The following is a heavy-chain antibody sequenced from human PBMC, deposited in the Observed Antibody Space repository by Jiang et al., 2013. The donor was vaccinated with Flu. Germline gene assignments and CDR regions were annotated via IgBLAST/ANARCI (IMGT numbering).Heavy chain of an antibody. CDR3: ARDPTQYYYYGMDV. CDR1: GGSISSGSYY. CDR2: IYTSGST. Sequence: LLKPSQTLSLTCTVSGGSISSGSYYWSWIRQPAGKGLEWIGRIYTSGSTNYNPSLKSRVTISVDTSKNQFSLKLSSVTAADTAVYYCARDPTQYYYYGMDVWGQGTTVTVSS. V-gene: IGHV4-61*02. J-gene: IGHJ6*02.